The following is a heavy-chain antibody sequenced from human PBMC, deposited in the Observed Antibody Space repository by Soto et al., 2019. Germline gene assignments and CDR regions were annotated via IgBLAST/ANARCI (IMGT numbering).Heavy chain of an antibody. CDR3: AKDKAAAGTELFDY. V-gene: IGHV3-7*03. Sequence: GSLRLSCAASGFSFRDAWMSWVRQAPGKGLEWVAKIKKDGSEKYYVDSVRGRFTISRDNAKNTLYLQMNSLRAEDTAVYYCAKDKAAAGTELFDYWGQGTLVTVSS. CDR1: GFSFRDAW. J-gene: IGHJ4*02. CDR2: IKKDGSEK. D-gene: IGHD6-13*01.